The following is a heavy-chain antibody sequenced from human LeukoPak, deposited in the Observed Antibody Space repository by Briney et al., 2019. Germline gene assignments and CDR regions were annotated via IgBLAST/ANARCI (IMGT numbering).Heavy chain of an antibody. CDR1: GFTFSSYA. CDR3: ARDDYGDYAFDY. J-gene: IGHJ4*02. D-gene: IGHD4-17*01. V-gene: IGHV3-7*01. CDR2: IKEDGSEK. Sequence: GSLRLSCAASGFTFSSYAMHWVRQAPGKGLEWVAHIKEDGSEKYYVDSVRGRFTISRDNAKNTLYLQMNSLRAEDTAVYYCARDDYGDYAFDYWGQGTLVTVSA.